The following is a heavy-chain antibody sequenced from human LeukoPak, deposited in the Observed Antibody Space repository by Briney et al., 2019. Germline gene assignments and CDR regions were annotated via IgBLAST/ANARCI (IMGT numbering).Heavy chain of an antibody. D-gene: IGHD2-2*01. CDR1: GYTFTSYG. CDR2: ISAYNGNT. J-gene: IGHJ2*01. CDR3: ARADIAILPAAVGGGYFDL. Sequence: ASVKVSCKASGYTFTSYGISWVRQAPGQGLEWMGWISAYNGNTNYAQKLQGRVTMTTDTSTSTAYMELRSLRSDDTAMYYCARADIAILPAAVGGGYFDLWGRGTLVTVSS. V-gene: IGHV1-18*04.